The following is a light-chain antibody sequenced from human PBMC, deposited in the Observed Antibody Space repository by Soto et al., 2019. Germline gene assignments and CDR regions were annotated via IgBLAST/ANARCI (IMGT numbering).Light chain of an antibody. Sequence: QSALTQPASVSGSPGQSITISCTGTSSDVGDYNYVSWYLHHPGKAPKLLIFEVSNRPSGISNRFSASKSGNTASLTISGLQAEDEADYYCSSYSSSSTLVVFGGGTKVTVL. CDR1: SSDVGDYNY. V-gene: IGLV2-14*01. CDR3: SSYSSSSTLVV. J-gene: IGLJ2*01. CDR2: EVS.